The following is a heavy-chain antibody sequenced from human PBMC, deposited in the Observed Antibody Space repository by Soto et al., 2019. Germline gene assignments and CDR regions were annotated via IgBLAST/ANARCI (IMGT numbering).Heavy chain of an antibody. CDR2: IYYSGST. CDR1: GGSISSSSYY. CDR3: ASQYRGIVVVVAATDY. J-gene: IGHJ4*02. D-gene: IGHD2-15*01. V-gene: IGHV4-39*01. Sequence: SETLSLTCTVSGGSISSSSYYWGWIRQPPGKGLEWIGSIYYSGSTYYNPSLKSRVTISVDTSKNQFSLKLSSVTAADTAVYYRASQYRGIVVVVAATDYWGQGTLVTVSS.